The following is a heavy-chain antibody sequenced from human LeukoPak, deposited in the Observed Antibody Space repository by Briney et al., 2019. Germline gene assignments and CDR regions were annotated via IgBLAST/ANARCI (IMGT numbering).Heavy chain of an antibody. D-gene: IGHD3-10*01. CDR1: GFTFSSYA. J-gene: IGHJ4*02. Sequence: QPGGSLRLSCAASGFTFSSYAMSWVRQAPGKGLEWVSAISGSGGSTYYADSVKGRFAISGDNSKNTLYLQMNSLRAEDTAVYYCAKGAHGWFRELFDYWGQGTLVTVFS. CDR2: ISGSGGST. V-gene: IGHV3-23*01. CDR3: AKGAHGWFRELFDY.